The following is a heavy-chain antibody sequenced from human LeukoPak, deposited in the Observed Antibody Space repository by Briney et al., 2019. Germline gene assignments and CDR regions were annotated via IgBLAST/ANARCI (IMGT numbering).Heavy chain of an antibody. Sequence: GGSLRLSCAVSGFAFSDDGMHWVRQAPGKGLEWVAVISYDGSNAYYADSVKGRFTISRDNSKNTLYLQMNSPRAEDTAVYYCAKSNSGWYVPPSDWGQGTLVTVSS. CDR3: AKSNSGWYVPPSD. CDR2: ISYDGSNA. D-gene: IGHD6-19*01. CDR1: GFAFSDDG. V-gene: IGHV3-30*18. J-gene: IGHJ4*02.